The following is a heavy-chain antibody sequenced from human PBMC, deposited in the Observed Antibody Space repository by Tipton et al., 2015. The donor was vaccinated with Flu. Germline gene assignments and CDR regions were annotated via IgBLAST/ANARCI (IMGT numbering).Heavy chain of an antibody. Sequence: GLVKPSETLSLTCAVSGYSISSGYYWGWIRQPPGKGLEWIGSIYHSGSTYYNPSLKSRVTISVDTSKNQFSLKLSSVTAADTAIYYCAARNNWGSRIEYWGRGTLVTVSS. CDR3: AARNNWGSRIEY. V-gene: IGHV4-38-2*01. D-gene: IGHD7-27*01. CDR2: IYHSGST. J-gene: IGHJ4*02. CDR1: GYSISSGYY.